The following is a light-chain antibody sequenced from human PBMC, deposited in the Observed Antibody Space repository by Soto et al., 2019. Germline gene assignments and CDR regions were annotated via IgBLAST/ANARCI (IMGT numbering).Light chain of an antibody. CDR2: EVS. CDR3: LSYTSSGTYV. V-gene: IGLV2-14*01. CDR1: SSDVGNYKY. J-gene: IGLJ1*01. Sequence: QSALTQPASVSGAPGQSITISCTGTSSDVGNYKYVSWYQQHPGKAPKLIIYEVSNRPSGVSDRFSGSKSGNTASLTISGLQAEDETDYYCLSYTSSGTYVFGNGTKLTVL.